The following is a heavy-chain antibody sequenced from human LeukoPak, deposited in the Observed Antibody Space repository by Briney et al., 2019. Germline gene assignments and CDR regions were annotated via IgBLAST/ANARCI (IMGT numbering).Heavy chain of an antibody. D-gene: IGHD6-13*01. CDR2: IHTRGST. Sequence: SETLSLTCTVSGDSISDYDWSWIRQPAGKGLEWIGHIHTRGSTNYNPSLKSRITMSVDTSKNQFSLRLSSVTAADTAVYYCATRYSSNWYFDYWGQGTLVTVSS. CDR1: GDSISDYD. V-gene: IGHV4-4*07. CDR3: ATRYSSNWYFDY. J-gene: IGHJ4*02.